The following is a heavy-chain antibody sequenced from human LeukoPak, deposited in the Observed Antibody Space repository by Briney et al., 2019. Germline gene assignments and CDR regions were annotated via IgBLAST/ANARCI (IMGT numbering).Heavy chain of an antibody. Sequence: SETLSLTCTVCVCSINGYYWTWIRQPPGKGLEWIGYISDSGSTNYSPSLKSRVTMSVDSSNTEFSLRLNSVTAAATAVYYCPRVIRGAVASNWFAPWGQGTLVTVSS. D-gene: IGHD4-23*01. CDR1: VCSINGYY. J-gene: IGHJ5*02. CDR2: ISDSGST. CDR3: PRVIRGAVASNWFAP. V-gene: IGHV4-59*01.